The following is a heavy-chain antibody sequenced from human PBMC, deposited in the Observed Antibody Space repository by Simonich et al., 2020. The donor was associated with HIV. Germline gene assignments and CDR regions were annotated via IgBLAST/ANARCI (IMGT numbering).Heavy chain of an antibody. CDR2: INHIGST. CDR1: GGSFSGYY. CDR3: ARLTAGGLGEYFQH. J-gene: IGHJ1*01. D-gene: IGHD6-13*01. V-gene: IGHV4-34*01. Sequence: QVQLQQWGAGLLKPSETLSLTCAVYGGSFSGYYWNWIRQPPGKGMEWMGEINHIGSTNYNPSLKSRVTISVDTSKNQFSLKMSSVTAADTAVYYCARLTAGGLGEYFQHWGQGTLVTVSS.